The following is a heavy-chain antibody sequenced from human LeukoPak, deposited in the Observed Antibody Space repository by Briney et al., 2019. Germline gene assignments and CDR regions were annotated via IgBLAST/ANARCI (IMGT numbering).Heavy chain of an antibody. J-gene: IGHJ3*02. Sequence: PSETLSLTCTVSGGSISSGDYYWSWIRQPPGKGPEWIGYIYYSGSTYYNPSLKSRVTISVDTSKNQFSLKLSSVTAADTAVYYCARGRGDFGVPDAFDIWGQGTMVTVSS. CDR2: IYYSGST. CDR1: GGSISSGDYY. D-gene: IGHD2-21*02. V-gene: IGHV4-30-4*01. CDR3: ARGRGDFGVPDAFDI.